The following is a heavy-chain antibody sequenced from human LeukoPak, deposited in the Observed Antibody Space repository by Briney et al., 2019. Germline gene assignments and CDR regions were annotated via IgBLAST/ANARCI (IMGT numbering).Heavy chain of an antibody. CDR2: LNYSGST. J-gene: IGHJ4*02. D-gene: IGHD5-18*01. CDR3: ARRWIQLWLTTYYFDY. CDR1: GGSFSGYY. Sequence: SETLALICAVYGGSFSGYYWRWIRQPPGKGLEWIGDLNYSGSTNYNPSLKSRVTITVDTSKNQFSLKLSSVTAADTAVYYCARRWIQLWLTTYYFDYWGQGTLVTVSS. V-gene: IGHV4-34*01.